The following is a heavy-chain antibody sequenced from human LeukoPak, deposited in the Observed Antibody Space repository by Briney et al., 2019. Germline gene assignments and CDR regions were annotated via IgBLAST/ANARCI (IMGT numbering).Heavy chain of an antibody. J-gene: IGHJ4*02. CDR1: GGSISSYY. CDR2: IYTSGCT. V-gene: IGHV4-4*07. CDR3: TRDGPYYYDSSGYYHFDY. D-gene: IGHD3-22*01. Sequence: PSETLSLTCTVSGGSISSYYWSWLRQPAGKGLEWIGRIYTSGCTNYNPSLKSRVTMSVDTSKNQFSLKLSSVTAADTAVYYCTRDGPYYYDSSGYYHFDYWGQGTLVTVAS.